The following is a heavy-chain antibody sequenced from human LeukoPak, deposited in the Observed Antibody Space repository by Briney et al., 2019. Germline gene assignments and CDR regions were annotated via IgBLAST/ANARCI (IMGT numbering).Heavy chain of an antibody. CDR2: ISAYNGNT. Sequence: GASVKVSCKASGYTFTSYGISWVRQAPGQGLEWMGWISAYNGNTNYAQKLQGRVTMTTDTSTSTAYMELRSLRSDDTAVYYCARVTSIDYDILTGWVSTPSSCFDYWGQGTLVTVSS. D-gene: IGHD3-9*01. J-gene: IGHJ4*02. CDR3: ARVTSIDYDILTGWVSTPSSCFDY. V-gene: IGHV1-18*01. CDR1: GYTFTSYG.